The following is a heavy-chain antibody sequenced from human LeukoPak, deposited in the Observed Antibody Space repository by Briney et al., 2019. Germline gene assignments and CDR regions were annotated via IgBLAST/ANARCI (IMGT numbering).Heavy chain of an antibody. J-gene: IGHJ5*01. Sequence: SETLSLTCRVSGDSISSSNFYGAWIRQPPGKGLEWIGSIFYSGSTYYSPSLESRLPMALNTSTGHFSLRLTYVPAADTAIYYCARQVAVVEPTDPNWFDSWGQGTLVTVSS. CDR2: IFYSGST. D-gene: IGHD2-21*01. CDR1: GDSISSSNFY. CDR3: ARQVAVVEPTDPNWFDS. V-gene: IGHV4-39*07.